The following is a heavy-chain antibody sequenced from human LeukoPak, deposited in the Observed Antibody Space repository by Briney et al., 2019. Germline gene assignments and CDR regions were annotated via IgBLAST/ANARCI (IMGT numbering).Heavy chain of an antibody. CDR2: INHSGST. D-gene: IGHD3-16*01. CDR3: ARALWGSFTPPYFDY. Sequence: SETLSLTCAVYGGSFSGYYWSWIRQPPGKGLEWIGEINHSGSTNYSPSLKSRVTISVDTSKNQFSLKLSSLTAADTAVYYCARALWGSFTPPYFDYWGQGTLVTVSS. J-gene: IGHJ4*02. CDR1: GGSFSGYY. V-gene: IGHV4-34*01.